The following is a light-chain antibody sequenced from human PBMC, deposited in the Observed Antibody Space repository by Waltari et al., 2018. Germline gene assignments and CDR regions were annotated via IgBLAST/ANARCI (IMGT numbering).Light chain of an antibody. Sequence: EIVLTQSPGTLSLSTGARATLSCRASKTVSSSYLAWYQQKPDQAPRLIIYGASSGSTCIPDRFSGSGSVTDFTLTISILEPEDFAVYYCQHYGSSPLITFGQVTRLEIK. CDR3: QHYGSSPLIT. CDR2: GAS. V-gene: IGKV3-20*01. J-gene: IGKJ5*01. CDR1: KTVSSSY.